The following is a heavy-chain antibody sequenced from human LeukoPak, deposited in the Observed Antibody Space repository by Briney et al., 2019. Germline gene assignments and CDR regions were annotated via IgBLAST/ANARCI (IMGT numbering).Heavy chain of an antibody. V-gene: IGHV3-21*01. CDR1: GFPFSGDN. D-gene: IGHD3-10*01. Sequence: GGSLRLSWGASGFPFSGDNMNWGRQAPGKGLEGVSFICNTGNFIKYADPVKGRFTISRDNAKDSLYLQMNSLRAEDTAIYYCTRKQALNIRAYDIWGEGTLVTVSS. J-gene: IGHJ3*02. CDR3: TRKQALNIRAYDI. CDR2: ICNTGNFI.